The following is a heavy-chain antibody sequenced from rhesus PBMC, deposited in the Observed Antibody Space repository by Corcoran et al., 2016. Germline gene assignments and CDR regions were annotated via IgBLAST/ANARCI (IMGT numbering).Heavy chain of an antibody. Sequence: QVQLQESGPGLVKPSETLSLICAVSGGSISASYFWSWVRQPPGKGLEWIGYIYGGGGATSYNTSLKNRVTISRDTSKNHLSLKLTSVTAADTAVYYCWLDQFDIWGAGVLVTVSS. J-gene: IGHJ5-1*01. CDR2: IYGGGGAT. D-gene: IGHD2-33*01. V-gene: IGHV4-106*01. CDR1: GGSISASYF. CDR3: WLDQFDI.